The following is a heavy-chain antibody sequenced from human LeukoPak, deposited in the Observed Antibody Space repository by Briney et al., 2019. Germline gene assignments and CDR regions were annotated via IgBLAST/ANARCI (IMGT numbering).Heavy chain of an antibody. CDR3: AGPSGSTSPLDY. CDR1: GGTFSSYA. V-gene: IGHV1-69*04. J-gene: IGHJ4*02. Sequence: SVKVSCKASGGTFSSYAISWVRQAPGQGLEWMGRIIPILGIADYAQKFQGRVTITADKSTSTAYMELSSLRSEDTAVYYCAGPSGSTSPLDYWGQGTLVTVSS. CDR2: IIPILGIA. D-gene: IGHD2-2*01.